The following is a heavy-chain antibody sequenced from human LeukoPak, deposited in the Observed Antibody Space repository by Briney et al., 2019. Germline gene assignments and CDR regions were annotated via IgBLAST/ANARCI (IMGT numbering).Heavy chain of an antibody. V-gene: IGHV3-74*01. Sequence: PGGSLRLSCAASGFTFSSYWMPWVRQAPGKGLVWVSRINSDGSSTSYADSVKGRFTISRDNAKNTLYLQMNSLRAEDTAVYYCASQRYCSSTSCYNYFDYWGQGTLVTVSS. CDR2: INSDGSST. CDR3: ASQRYCSSTSCYNYFDY. D-gene: IGHD2-2*02. CDR1: GFTFSSYW. J-gene: IGHJ4*02.